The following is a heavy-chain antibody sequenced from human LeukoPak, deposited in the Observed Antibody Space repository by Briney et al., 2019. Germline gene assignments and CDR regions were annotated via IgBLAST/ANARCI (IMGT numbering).Heavy chain of an antibody. CDR2: IYHSGST. CDR1: GYSISNDYY. D-gene: IGHD3-16*01. CDR3: ARTNYDYYFDY. J-gene: IGHJ4*02. Sequence: SETLSLTCTVSGYSISNDYYWGWIRQPPGKGLEWIGSIYHSGSTYYNPSLKSRAVISVDTSKNQFSLRLSSVTAADTAVYYCARTNYDYYFDYWGQGTLVTVSS. V-gene: IGHV4-38-2*02.